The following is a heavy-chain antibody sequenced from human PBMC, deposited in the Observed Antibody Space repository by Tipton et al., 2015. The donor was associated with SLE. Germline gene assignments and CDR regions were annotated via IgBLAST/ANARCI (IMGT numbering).Heavy chain of an antibody. Sequence: LRLSCAVSGYSISSGYYWSWIRQPAGKGLEWIGRIYTSGSTNYNPSLKSRVTISVDTSKNQFSLKLSSVTAADTAVYYCARPAEAGGYFDYWGQGTLVTVSS. J-gene: IGHJ4*02. D-gene: IGHD6-19*01. V-gene: IGHV4-61*02. CDR3: ARPAEAGGYFDY. CDR2: IYTSGST. CDR1: GYSISSGYY.